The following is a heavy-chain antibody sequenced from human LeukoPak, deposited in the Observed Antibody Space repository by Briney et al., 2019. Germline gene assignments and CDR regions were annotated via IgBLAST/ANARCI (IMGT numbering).Heavy chain of an antibody. J-gene: IGHJ4*02. D-gene: IGHD6-13*01. Sequence: GASVKVSCKASGYTFTSYYIHWVRQAPGQGLEWMGIINPSGGSTSYAQKFQGRVTMTRDTSTSTVYMELSSLRSEDTAVYYCFAPGIAAAGSYYFDYWGQGTLVTVSS. CDR1: GYTFTSYY. CDR3: FAPGIAAAGSYYFDY. V-gene: IGHV1-46*01. CDR2: INPSGGST.